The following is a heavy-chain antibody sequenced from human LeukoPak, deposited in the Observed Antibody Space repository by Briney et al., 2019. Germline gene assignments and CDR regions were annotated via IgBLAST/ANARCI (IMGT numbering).Heavy chain of an antibody. CDR2: IYYSGST. J-gene: IGHJ6*02. V-gene: IGHV4-59*01. CDR3: ARAPPSAAGYYYGMDV. Sequence: PSETLSLTCTVSGGSISSYYWSWIRQPPRKGLEWIGYIYYSGSTNYNPSLKSRVTISVDTSKNQFSLKLTSVTAADTAEYYCARAPPSAAGYYYGMDVWGQGTTVTVSS. CDR1: GGSISSYY. D-gene: IGHD6-13*01.